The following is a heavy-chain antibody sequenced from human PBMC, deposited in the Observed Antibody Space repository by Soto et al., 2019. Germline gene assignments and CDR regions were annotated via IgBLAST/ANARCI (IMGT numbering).Heavy chain of an antibody. J-gene: IGHJ6*02. CDR2: IDPSDSYT. CDR1: GYSFTSYW. CDR3: ARLGCSGGSCYPGRDGMDV. D-gene: IGHD2-15*01. V-gene: IGHV5-10-1*01. Sequence: PGESLKISCKGSGYSFTSYWISWVRQMPGKGLEWMGRIDPSDSYTNYSPSFQGHVTISADKSISTAYLQWSSLKASDTAMYYCARLGCSGGSCYPGRDGMDVWGQGSTVTVSS.